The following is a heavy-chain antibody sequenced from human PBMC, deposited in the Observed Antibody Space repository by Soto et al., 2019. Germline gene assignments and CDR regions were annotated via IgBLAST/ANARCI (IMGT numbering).Heavy chain of an antibody. D-gene: IGHD6-6*01. CDR3: ATSSIAARFGYYGMDV. CDR1: GYTLTELS. CDR2: FDPEDGET. Sequence: RASVKVSCKVSGYTLTELSMHWVRQAPGKGLEWMGGFDPEDGETIYAQKFQGRVTMTEDTSTDTAYMELSSLRSEDTAVYCCATSSIAARFGYYGMDVWGQGTTVTVSS. J-gene: IGHJ6*02. V-gene: IGHV1-24*01.